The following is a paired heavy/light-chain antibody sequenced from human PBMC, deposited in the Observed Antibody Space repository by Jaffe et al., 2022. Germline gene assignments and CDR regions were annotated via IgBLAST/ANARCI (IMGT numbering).Light chain of an antibody. CDR2: EVN. Sequence: QSALTQPASVSGSPGQSITISCTGTNSDVGSYNLVSWYQQHPGKAPRLMIYEVNVRPSGVSNRFSGSKSGNTASLTISGVQGEDEADYYCCSYAGSITSHVVFGGGTKLTVL. J-gene: IGLJ2*01. V-gene: IGLV2-23*02. CDR3: CSYAGSITSHVV. CDR1: NSDVGSYNL.
Heavy chain of an antibody. CDR3: ARELLLVDPAARQYYFDQ. V-gene: IGHV4-38-2*02. CDR2: FYHGVST. D-gene: IGHD2-2*01. J-gene: IGHJ4*02. CDR1: GYAISAGFY. Sequence: QVQLQESGPGLVKPSETLSLTCAVSGYAISAGFYWGWIRQPPGKGLEWIGSFYHGVSTYYNPSLKSRLAISVDTPKNQFSLKLSSVTAADTAVYYCARELLLVDPAARQYYFDQWGQGTLVTVAS.